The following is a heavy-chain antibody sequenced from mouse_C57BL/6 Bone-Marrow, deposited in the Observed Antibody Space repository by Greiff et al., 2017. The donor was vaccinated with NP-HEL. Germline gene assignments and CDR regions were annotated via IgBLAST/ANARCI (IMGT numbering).Heavy chain of an antibody. Sequence: VQLQQSGAELVKPGASVKLSCKASGYTFTEYTIHWVKQRSGQGLEWIGWFYPGSGSIKYNEKFKDKATLTADKSSSTVYMELSRLTSDDSAVYFWARHALYYYGSSYDWYFDVWGTGTTVTVAA. J-gene: IGHJ1*03. V-gene: IGHV1-62-2*01. D-gene: IGHD1-1*01. CDR1: GYTFTEYT. CDR2: FYPGSGSI. CDR3: ARHALYYYGSSYDWYFDV.